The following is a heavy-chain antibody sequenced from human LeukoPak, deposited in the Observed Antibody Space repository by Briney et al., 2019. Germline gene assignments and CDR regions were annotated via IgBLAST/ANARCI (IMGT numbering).Heavy chain of an antibody. CDR2: INHSGST. CDR3: ARLEKGYYYGSGSSSPYYYYYMDV. Sequence: SETLSLTCAVYGGSFSGYYWSWIRQPPGKGLEWIGEINHSGSTNYNPSLKSRVTISVDTSKNQFSLKLSSVTAADTAVYYCARLEKGYYYGSGSSSPYYYYYMDVWGKGTTVTISS. CDR1: GGSFSGYY. J-gene: IGHJ6*03. V-gene: IGHV4-34*01. D-gene: IGHD3-10*01.